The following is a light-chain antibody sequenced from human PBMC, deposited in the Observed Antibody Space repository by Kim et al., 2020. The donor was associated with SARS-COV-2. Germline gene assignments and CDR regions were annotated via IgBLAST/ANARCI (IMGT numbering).Light chain of an antibody. Sequence: TQSPATLSAFAGDRATLSCRASQYIGSNLAWYQQKPGQAPRLLIHGASTRATGVPARFSGSWSETEFTLSISSLQSEDFAVYYCQQYNNWLTFGGGNKVDIK. CDR2: GAS. CDR1: QYIGSN. V-gene: IGKV3-15*01. J-gene: IGKJ4*01. CDR3: QQYNNWLT.